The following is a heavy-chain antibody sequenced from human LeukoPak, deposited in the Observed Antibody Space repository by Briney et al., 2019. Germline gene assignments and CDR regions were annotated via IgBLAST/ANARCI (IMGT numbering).Heavy chain of an antibody. J-gene: IGHJ3*02. D-gene: IGHD3-9*01. CDR1: GFTFNTFW. CDR3: ARAYDILTGTDAFDI. CDR2: IDEDGSEK. V-gene: IGHV3-7*01. Sequence: PGGSLRLSCAASGFTFNTFWMSWVRQAPGKGLEWVANIDEDGSEKYYVESVKGRFTISRDNAKNSLYLQMNSLRAEDTAVYYCARAYDILTGTDAFDIWGQGTMVTVSS.